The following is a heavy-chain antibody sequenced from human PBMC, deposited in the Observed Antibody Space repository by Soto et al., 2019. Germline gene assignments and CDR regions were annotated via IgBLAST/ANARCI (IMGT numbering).Heavy chain of an antibody. V-gene: IGHV1-46*01. CDR3: ARGDFWSGYYTGYYYYGMDV. J-gene: IGHJ6*02. D-gene: IGHD3-3*01. Sequence: ASVKVSCKASGYTFTSYYMHWVRQAPGQGLEWIGIINPSGGSTSYAQKFQGRVTMTRDTSTSTVYMELSSLRSEDTAVYYCARGDFWSGYYTGYYYYGMDVWGQGTTVTVS. CDR2: INPSGGST. CDR1: GYTFTSYY.